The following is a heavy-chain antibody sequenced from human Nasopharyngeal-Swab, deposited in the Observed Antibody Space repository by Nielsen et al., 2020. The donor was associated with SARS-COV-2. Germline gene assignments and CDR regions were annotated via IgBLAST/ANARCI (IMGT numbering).Heavy chain of an antibody. Sequence: GGSLRLSCAASGFTFSNYNMNWVRQAPGEGLEWVSSISSSTTYIYYADSVKGRFTISRDNAKNSLYLQMNSLRAEDTAVYYCARDGLDYDFWSAYFMDVWGQGTTVTVSS. CDR2: ISSSTTYI. D-gene: IGHD3-3*01. V-gene: IGHV3-21*01. J-gene: IGHJ6*02. CDR1: GFTFSNYN. CDR3: ARDGLDYDFWSAYFMDV.